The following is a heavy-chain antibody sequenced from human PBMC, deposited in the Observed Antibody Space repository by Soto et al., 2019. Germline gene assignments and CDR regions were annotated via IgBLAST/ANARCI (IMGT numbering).Heavy chain of an antibody. J-gene: IGHJ4*02. V-gene: IGHV4-4*02. CDR2: IFHDGAA. D-gene: IGHD6-6*01. CDR1: GVSLTSGNW. Sequence: SETLSLTCAVSGVSLTSGNWWTWVRQSPQRGLEYIGEIFHDGAANYYPSFERRVAMSVDTSRNQFSLKLTSVTAADTAVYFCARLVYDTRPNYMYFDFWGPGTLVTVSS. CDR3: ARLVYDTRPNYMYFDF.